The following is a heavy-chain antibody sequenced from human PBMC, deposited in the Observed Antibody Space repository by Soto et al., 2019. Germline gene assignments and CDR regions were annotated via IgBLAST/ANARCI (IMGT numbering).Heavy chain of an antibody. CDR2: IYYSGST. CDR3: AREMLVTTPHYYYYYGMDV. D-gene: IGHD4-17*01. CDR1: GGSISSYY. J-gene: IGHJ6*02. V-gene: IGHV4-59*01. Sequence: SETLSLTCTVSGGSISSYYWSWIRQPPGKGLEWIGYIYYSGSTNYNPSLKSRVTISVDTSKNQFSLKLSSVTAADTAVYYCAREMLVTTPHYYYYYGMDVWGQGTTVTVSS.